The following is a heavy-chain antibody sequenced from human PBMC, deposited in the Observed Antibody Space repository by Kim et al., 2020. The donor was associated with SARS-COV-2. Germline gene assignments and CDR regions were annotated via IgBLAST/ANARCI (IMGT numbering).Heavy chain of an antibody. CDR3: ARDRVTIFGVVSRNYFDY. CDR1: GFTFSSYE. CDR2: ISSSGSTI. D-gene: IGHD3-3*01. J-gene: IGHJ4*02. Sequence: GGSLRLSCAASGFTFSSYEMNWVRQAPGKGLEWVSYISSSGSTIYYADSVKGRFTISRDNAKNSLYLQMNSLRAEDTAVYYCARDRVTIFGVVSRNYFDYWGQGTLLTVSS. V-gene: IGHV3-48*03.